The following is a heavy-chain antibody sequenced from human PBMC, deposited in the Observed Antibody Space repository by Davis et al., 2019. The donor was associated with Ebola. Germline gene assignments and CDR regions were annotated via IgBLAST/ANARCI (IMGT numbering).Heavy chain of an antibody. J-gene: IGHJ2*01. D-gene: IGHD6-13*01. Sequence: SETLSLTCAVYGESFNDYYWTWIRQPPGKGLEWIGEINPSGSTNYKPSLKSRVTISIDTSKNQLSLQLSSVTAADTAMYYCARSSPLAQLWYLDLWGRGTLVTVSS. CDR2: INPSGST. V-gene: IGHV4-34*01. CDR1: GESFNDYY. CDR3: ARSSPLAQLWYLDL.